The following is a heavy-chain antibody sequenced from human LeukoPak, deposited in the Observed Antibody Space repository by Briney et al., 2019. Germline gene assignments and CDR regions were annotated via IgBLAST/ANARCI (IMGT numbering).Heavy chain of an antibody. CDR3: ARHVPYSSGWYLVAGYMDV. V-gene: IGHV4-59*08. CDR1: GGSISSYY. CDR2: IYYSGST. D-gene: IGHD6-19*01. Sequence: SETLSLTCTVSGGSISSYYWSWIRQPPGKGLEWIGYIYYSGSTNYNPSLTSRVTISVDTSKNQFSLKLSSVPAADTAVYYCARHVPYSSGWYLVAGYMDVWGKGTTVTISS. J-gene: IGHJ6*03.